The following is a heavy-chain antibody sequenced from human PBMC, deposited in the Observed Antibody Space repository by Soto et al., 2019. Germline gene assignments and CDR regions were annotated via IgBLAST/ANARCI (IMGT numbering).Heavy chain of an antibody. CDR2: SSWDGGSS. CDR1: GFTFDDYT. V-gene: IGHV3-43*01. J-gene: IGHJ6*02. Sequence: PGGSLRLSCAVSGFTFDDYTMHWVRQAPGKGLEWVSLSSWDGGSSHYADSVKGRFTVSRDNSKNSLYLHMNSLRTEDTALHYCTKAQEAASSTQYYHGMDVWGQGTTVTVSS. CDR3: TKAQEAASSTQYYHGMDV. D-gene: IGHD6-13*01.